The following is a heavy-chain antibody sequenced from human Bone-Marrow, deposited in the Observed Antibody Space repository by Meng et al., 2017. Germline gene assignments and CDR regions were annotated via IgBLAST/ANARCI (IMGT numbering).Heavy chain of an antibody. D-gene: IGHD3-22*01. Sequence: GESLKISCAASGFTFSSYSMNWVRQAPGKGLEWVSSISSSSSYIYYADSVKGRFTISRDNAKNSLYLQMNSLRSEDTAVYYCAREWANTYYYDSSGSDGALDYWGQGTLVTVSS. CDR3: AREWANTYYYDSSGSDGALDY. V-gene: IGHV3-21*04. CDR2: ISSSSSYI. J-gene: IGHJ4*02. CDR1: GFTFSSYS.